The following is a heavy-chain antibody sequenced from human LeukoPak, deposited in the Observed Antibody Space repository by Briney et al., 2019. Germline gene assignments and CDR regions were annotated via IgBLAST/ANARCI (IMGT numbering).Heavy chain of an antibody. D-gene: IGHD3-10*01. CDR2: ISGSGGST. V-gene: IGHV3-23*01. CDR1: GFTFSSYA. Sequence: GGSLTLSCAASGFTFSSYAMSWVRQAPGKGLEGVSAISGSGGSTYYADSVKGRFTISRDNSKNTLYLQMNSLRAEDTAVYYCAKFSGXXXFDHWGQGTLVTVSS. J-gene: IGHJ4*02. CDR3: AKFSGXXXFDH.